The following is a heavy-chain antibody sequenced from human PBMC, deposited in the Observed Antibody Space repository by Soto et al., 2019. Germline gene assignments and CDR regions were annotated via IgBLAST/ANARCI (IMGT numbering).Heavy chain of an antibody. CDR1: GGSIGTFH. CDR2: IYHKGDT. CDR3: ARDGLDTADMVLRT. J-gene: IGHJ4*01. D-gene: IGHD2-2*01. V-gene: IGHV4-59*01. Sequence: QVQLQESGPGLVKPSETLSLTCIISGGSIGTFHWSWIRQPPGKGLEWIGYIYHKGDTSYNPSLQRRVAMSVDTSKDQVSLKLRSVTAADTAVYYCARDGLDTADMVLRTWGQGALVTVSS.